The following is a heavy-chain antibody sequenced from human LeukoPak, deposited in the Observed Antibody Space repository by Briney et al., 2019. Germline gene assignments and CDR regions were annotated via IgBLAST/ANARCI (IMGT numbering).Heavy chain of an antibody. D-gene: IGHD2-21*02. CDR2: IWYDGSNK. CDR3: ARSVLVTANLDY. V-gene: IGHV3-33*01. CDR1: GFTLSSYG. J-gene: IGHJ4*02. Sequence: PGGSLRLSCAASGFTLSSYGMDWVRQAQGKGLEWVEVIWYDGSNKYYADSVKGRFTISRDNSKNTLYLQMNSLRAEDTAVYYCARSVLVTANLDYWGQGTLVTVSS.